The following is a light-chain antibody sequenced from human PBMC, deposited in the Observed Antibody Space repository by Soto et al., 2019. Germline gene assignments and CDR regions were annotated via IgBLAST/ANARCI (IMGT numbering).Light chain of an antibody. CDR2: GAS. CDR1: QSVISSY. Sequence: EIVLTQSPGTLSLTPGERATLSCRASQSVISSYLAWYQQKPGQAPRLLIYGASTRATGIPARFSGSGSGTEFTLTISSLQSEDFAVYYCQQYNNWRITFGQGTRLEIK. CDR3: QQYNNWRIT. V-gene: IGKV3-15*01. J-gene: IGKJ5*01.